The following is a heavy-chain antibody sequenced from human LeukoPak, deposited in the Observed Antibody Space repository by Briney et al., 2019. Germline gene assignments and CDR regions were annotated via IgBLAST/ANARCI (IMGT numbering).Heavy chain of an antibody. D-gene: IGHD5-18*01. J-gene: IGHJ1*01. CDR3: AKARGYSYANEFHLEH. CDR1: GFTFRNFA. V-gene: IGHV3-23*01. CDR2: IRASGENT. Sequence: PGGSLRLFCVASGFTFRNFALSWVCLHPAKGLELVSAIRASGENTFYVDSVKGRFAISRDNSKNTLYLQMNSLGAEDTAIYYCAKARGYSYANEFHLEHWGQGTLVTVSS.